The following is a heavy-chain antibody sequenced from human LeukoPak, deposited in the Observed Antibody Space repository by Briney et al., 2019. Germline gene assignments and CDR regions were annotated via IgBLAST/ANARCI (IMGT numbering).Heavy chain of an antibody. V-gene: IGHV3-21*01. Sequence: GGSLRLSCAASGFTFRNYNMNWVRQAPGKGLEWVSSISDSSNHIYYADSVKGRFTISRNNDKNSLYLQMSSLRAEDTAVYYCAGDYSVRLLDYWGQGTLVTVSS. CDR3: AGDYSVRLLDY. CDR1: GFTFRNYN. D-gene: IGHD2-15*01. J-gene: IGHJ4*02. CDR2: ISDSSNHI.